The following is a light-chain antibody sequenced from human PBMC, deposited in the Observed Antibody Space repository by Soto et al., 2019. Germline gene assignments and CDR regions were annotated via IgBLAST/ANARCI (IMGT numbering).Light chain of an antibody. CDR1: QAINRN. CDR3: QPYNNWPLT. V-gene: IGKV3D-15*01. Sequence: EILMTQSPSTLAVSPGETASLSCRASQAINRNLAWYQQRPGQAPRLLIYGASSRTTGIPDRFSGSGSGTDFTLTISSLQSEDFEVYYCQPYNNWPLTFGGGTKVDIK. J-gene: IGKJ4*01. CDR2: GAS.